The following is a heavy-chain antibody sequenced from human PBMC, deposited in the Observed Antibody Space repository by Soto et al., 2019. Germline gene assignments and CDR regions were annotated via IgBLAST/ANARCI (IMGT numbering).Heavy chain of an antibody. D-gene: IGHD6-19*01. J-gene: IGHJ1*01. CDR1: GFTFSSYA. CDR3: AKYSHSIAVAGRDEDFQL. Sequence: GGSLRLSCAASGFTFSSYAMSWVRQAPGKGLEWVSAISGSGGCTYYADSVKGRFTISRDNSKNTLYLQMNSLRAEDTAVYYCAKYSHSIAVAGRDEDFQLWGQGTMVTVSS. CDR2: ISGSGGCT. V-gene: IGHV3-23*01.